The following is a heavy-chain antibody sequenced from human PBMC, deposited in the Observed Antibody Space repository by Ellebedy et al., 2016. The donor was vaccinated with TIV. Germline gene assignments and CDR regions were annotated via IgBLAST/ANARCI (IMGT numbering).Heavy chain of an antibody. CDR3: ARVWELLH. V-gene: IGHV1-18*01. J-gene: IGHJ4*02. CDR1: GGTFSSYA. CDR2: ISAYNGNT. D-gene: IGHD1-26*01. Sequence: AASVKVSCKASGGTFSSYALSWVRQAPGQGLEWMGWISAYNGNTNYAQKLQGRVTMTTDTSTSTAYMELRSLRSDDTAVYYCARVWELLHWGQGTLVTVSS.